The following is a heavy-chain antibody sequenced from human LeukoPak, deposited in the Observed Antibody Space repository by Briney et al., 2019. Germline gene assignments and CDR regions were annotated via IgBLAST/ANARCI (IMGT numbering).Heavy chain of an antibody. J-gene: IGHJ4*02. CDR3: ARMGLGFHFDY. CDR2: INPSGGST. CDR1: GYTFTSYY. V-gene: IGHV1-46*01. Sequence: ASVKVSCKASGYTFTSYYMHWVRQAPGQGLEWMGVINPSGGSTSYAQKFQGRVTMTRDTSTSTVYMELSSLRSEDTAVYYCARMGLGFHFDYWGQGTLVTVSS. D-gene: IGHD3-16*01.